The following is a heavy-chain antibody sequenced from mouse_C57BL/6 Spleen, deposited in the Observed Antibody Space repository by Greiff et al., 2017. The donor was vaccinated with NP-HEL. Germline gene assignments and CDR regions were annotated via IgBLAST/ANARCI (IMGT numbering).Heavy chain of an antibody. J-gene: IGHJ3*01. V-gene: IGHV1-64*01. Sequence: QVQLQQPGAELVKPGASVKLSCKASGYTFTSYWMHWVKQRPGQGLEWIGMIHPNSGSTNYNEKFKSKATLTVDKSSSTAYMQLSSLTSEDSAVYYCVFYYDYGGGFAYWGQGTLVTVSA. CDR2: IHPNSGST. CDR3: VFYYDYGGGFAY. CDR1: GYTFTSYW. D-gene: IGHD2-4*01.